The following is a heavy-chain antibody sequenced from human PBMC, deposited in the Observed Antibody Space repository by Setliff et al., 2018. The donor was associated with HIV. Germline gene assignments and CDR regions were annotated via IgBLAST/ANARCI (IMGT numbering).Heavy chain of an antibody. CDR2: IYTSGNT. CDR3: ARLIHTGLLYFDY. V-gene: IGHV4-4*09. Sequence: SETLSLTCTVSGDSISSYSWNWIRQPPGEGLEWIGYIYTSGNTNYNPSLQSRVTMSVDTSKNQFSLNLNSVTAADTALYYCARLIHTGLLYFDYWGLGKLVTVSS. CDR1: GDSISSYS. D-gene: IGHD2-8*02. J-gene: IGHJ4*02.